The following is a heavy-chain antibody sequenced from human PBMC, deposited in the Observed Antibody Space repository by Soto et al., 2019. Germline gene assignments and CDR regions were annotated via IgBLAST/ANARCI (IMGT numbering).Heavy chain of an antibody. CDR1: GGSFSGYY. CDR3: ARGQVVPAPIRGHYYMDV. CDR2: INHSGST. J-gene: IGHJ6*03. V-gene: IGHV4-34*01. Sequence: SETLSLTCAVYGGSFSGYYWSWIRQPPGKGLEWIGEINHSGSTNYNPSLKSRVTISVDTSKNQFSLKLSSVTAADTAVFYCARGQVVPAPIRGHYYMDVWGKGTTVTVSS. D-gene: IGHD2-2*01.